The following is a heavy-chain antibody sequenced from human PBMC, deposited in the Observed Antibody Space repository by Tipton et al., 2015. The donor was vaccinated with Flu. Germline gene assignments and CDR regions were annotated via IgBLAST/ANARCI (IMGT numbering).Heavy chain of an antibody. CDR2: VNHSGST. J-gene: IGHJ4*02. D-gene: IGHD5-12*01. V-gene: IGHV4-34*01. Sequence: TLSLTCAVYGGSFSDYYWTWLRQPPGKGLEWIGEVNHSGSTNYNPSLKSRVTVSVDTSKNQFSLKVRSLTAADTAMYYCARGSGYANAYLDSWGRGNLVTVSS. CDR3: ARGSGYANAYLDS. CDR1: GGSFSDYY.